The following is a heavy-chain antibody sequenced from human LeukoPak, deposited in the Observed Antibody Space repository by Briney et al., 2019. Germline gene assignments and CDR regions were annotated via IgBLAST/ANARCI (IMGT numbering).Heavy chain of an antibody. CDR3: ARGDPYLPLGY. CDR2: IYYSGST. Sequence: SETLSPTCTVSGGSISSYYWSWIRQPPGKGLEWIGYIYYSGSTNYNPSLKSRVTISVDTSKNQFSLKLSSVTAADTAVYYCARGDPYLPLGYWSQGTLVTVSS. V-gene: IGHV4-59*01. CDR1: GGSISSYY. J-gene: IGHJ4*02.